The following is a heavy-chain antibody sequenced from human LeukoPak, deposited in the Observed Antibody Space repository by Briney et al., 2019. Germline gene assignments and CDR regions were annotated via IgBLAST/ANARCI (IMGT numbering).Heavy chain of an antibody. Sequence: KAGGSLRLSCAASGFTFSSYSMNWVRQAPGKELEWVSSISSSSSYIYYADSVKGRFTIYRDNAKNSLYLQMNSLRAEDTAVYYCARGGSSNWFDPWGQGTLVTVSS. V-gene: IGHV3-21*01. CDR2: ISSSSSYI. D-gene: IGHD1-26*01. CDR1: GFTFSSYS. CDR3: ARGGSSNWFDP. J-gene: IGHJ5*02.